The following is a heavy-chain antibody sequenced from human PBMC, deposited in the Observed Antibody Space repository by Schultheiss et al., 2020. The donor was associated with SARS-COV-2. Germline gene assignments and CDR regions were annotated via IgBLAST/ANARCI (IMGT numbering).Heavy chain of an antibody. V-gene: IGHV3-23*01. CDR1: GFTFSTYA. CDR2: VSTSGEST. Sequence: GGSLRLSCAASGFTFSTYAMSWVRQAPGKGLEWVSSVSTSGESTYYADSVKGRFTISRDNAKNSLYLQMNSLRAEDTAVYYCATDPRGYSGYEQHYWGQGTLVTVSS. J-gene: IGHJ4*02. D-gene: IGHD5-12*01. CDR3: ATDPRGYSGYEQHY.